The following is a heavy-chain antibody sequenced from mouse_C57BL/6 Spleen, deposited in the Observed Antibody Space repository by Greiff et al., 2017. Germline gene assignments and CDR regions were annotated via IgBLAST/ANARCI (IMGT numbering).Heavy chain of an antibody. CDR2: ILPGSGST. V-gene: IGHV1-9*01. Sequence: VKLQESGAELMKPGASVKLSCKATGYTFTGYWIEWVKQRPGHGLEWIGEILPGSGSTYYNETLKGKATFTADTAYNTAYMQLSSLTSDDSATDYCASFLVTYSFDYWGQGTTLTVSS. J-gene: IGHJ2*01. CDR1: GYTFTGYW. CDR3: ASFLVTYSFDY.